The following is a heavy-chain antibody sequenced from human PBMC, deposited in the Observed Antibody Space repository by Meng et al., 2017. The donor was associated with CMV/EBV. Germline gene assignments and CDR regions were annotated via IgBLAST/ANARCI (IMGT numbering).Heavy chain of an antibody. D-gene: IGHD3-3*01. V-gene: IGHV4-30-4*08. CDR1: GGSISWGDYY. J-gene: IGHJ4*02. CDR3: ARDNRRGGVDY. CDR2: IYYSGST. Sequence: QVQLQASGPGLVKPYQTLSRTCAVSGGSISWGDYYWSWIRQPPGKGLHWIGYIYYSGSTYYNPSLKSRVTISVDTSKNQFSLKLSSVTAADTAVYYCARDNRRGGVDYWGQGTLVTVSS.